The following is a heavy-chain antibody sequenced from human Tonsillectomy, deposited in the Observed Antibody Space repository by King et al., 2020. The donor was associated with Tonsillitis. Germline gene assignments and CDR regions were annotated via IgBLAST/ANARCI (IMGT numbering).Heavy chain of an antibody. CDR1: GFSFSSYW. V-gene: IGHV3-7*03. CDR3: ARIDYTDDGVGY. CDR2: IKEDGSEK. D-gene: IGHD4-11*01. J-gene: IGHJ4*02. Sequence: VQLVESGGGLVQPGGSLRLSCAASGFSFSSYWMSWVRQAPGKGLEWVANIKEDGSEKKYVGSVKGRFTISRDNAKNSLYLQMNSLRAEDTAVYYCARIDYTDDGVGYWGQGTLVTVSS.